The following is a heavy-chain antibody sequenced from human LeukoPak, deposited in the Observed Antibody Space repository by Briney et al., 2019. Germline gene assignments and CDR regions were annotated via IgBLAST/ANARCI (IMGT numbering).Heavy chain of an antibody. CDR3: AISRAWFGTGWFDP. J-gene: IGHJ5*02. Sequence: ASVTVSCKASGYTFTGYYMHWVRQAPGQGLEWMGWINPNSGGTNYAQNFQGRVTMTRATSISTAYMELSRLRSDDTAVYYCAISRAWFGTGWFDPWGQGTLVTVSS. D-gene: IGHD3-10*01. CDR1: GYTFTGYY. CDR2: INPNSGGT. V-gene: IGHV1-2*02.